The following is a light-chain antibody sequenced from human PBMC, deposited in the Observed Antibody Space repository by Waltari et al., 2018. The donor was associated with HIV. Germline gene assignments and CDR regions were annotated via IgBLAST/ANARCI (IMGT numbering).Light chain of an antibody. CDR3: QSYDSSLSGWV. CDR1: SSTIGAGFD. CDR2: GST. J-gene: IGLJ3*02. Sequence: QSVLPQPPSVSGAPGQGVTISCPVGSSTIGAGFDVHWYHQFPGTAPKLLIYGSTNRQSGVPDRFSGSKSGTSASLAIVGLQAEDEADYYCQSYDSSLSGWVFGGGTKLTVL. V-gene: IGLV1-40*01.